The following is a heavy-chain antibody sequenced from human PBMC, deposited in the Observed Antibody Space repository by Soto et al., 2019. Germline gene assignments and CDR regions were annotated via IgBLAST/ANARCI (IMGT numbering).Heavy chain of an antibody. CDR2: INYSGNT. J-gene: IGHJ4*02. D-gene: IGHD4-17*01. CDR1: GGSLSSGSFS. CDR3: ARGGGSTDYVANYYFDY. Sequence: QLRLQESGSGLVKPSQTLSLTCTVSGGSLSSGSFSWGWIRQPPGKGLEWIGYINYSGNTYYNPSLRGRVPISRDMSTNQFSLKLGSAAAADTAVYYCARGGGSTDYVANYYFDYWGRGTLVTVSS. V-gene: IGHV4-30-2*01.